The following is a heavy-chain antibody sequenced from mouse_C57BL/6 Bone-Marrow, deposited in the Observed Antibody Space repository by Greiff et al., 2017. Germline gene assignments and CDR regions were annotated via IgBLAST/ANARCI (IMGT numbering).Heavy chain of an antibody. Sequence: QVQLQQPGAELVKPGASVKLSCKASGYTFTSYWMHWVKQRPGKGLEWIGMIHPNSGSTNYNEKFKSKATLTVDKSSSTAYMQLSSLTSEDSAVYYCARCAYYSNYVWFAYWGQGTLVTVSA. CDR1: GYTFTSYW. J-gene: IGHJ3*01. CDR2: IHPNSGST. V-gene: IGHV1-64*01. D-gene: IGHD2-5*01. CDR3: ARCAYYSNYVWFAY.